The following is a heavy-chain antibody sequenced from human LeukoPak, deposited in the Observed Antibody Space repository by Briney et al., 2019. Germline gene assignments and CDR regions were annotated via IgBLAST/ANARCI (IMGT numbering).Heavy chain of an antibody. CDR2: ISYDGSNK. CDR3: ARGRGVYNYYYYGMDV. CDR1: GFTFSSYA. Sequence: GGSLRLSCAASGFTFSSYAMHWVRQAPGKGLEWVTVISYDGSNKYYADSVKGRFTISRDNSKNTLYLQMNSLRAEDTAVYYCARGRGVYNYYYYGMDVWGQGTTFTVSS. V-gene: IGHV3-30*04. D-gene: IGHD6-13*01. J-gene: IGHJ6*02.